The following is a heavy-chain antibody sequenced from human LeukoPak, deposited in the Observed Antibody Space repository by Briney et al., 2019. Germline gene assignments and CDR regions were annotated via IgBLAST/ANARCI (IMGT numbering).Heavy chain of an antibody. V-gene: IGHV3-23*01. CDR2: ISGSGGST. J-gene: IGHJ4*02. D-gene: IGHD4-17*01. CDR1: GFTFSSYA. CDR3: TTAEVYGDYDFDY. Sequence: GGSLRLSCAASGFTFSSYAMSWVRQAPGKGLEWVSAISGSGGSTYYADSVKGRFTISRDNSKNTLYLQMNSLKTEDTAVYYCTTAEVYGDYDFDYWGQGTLVTVSS.